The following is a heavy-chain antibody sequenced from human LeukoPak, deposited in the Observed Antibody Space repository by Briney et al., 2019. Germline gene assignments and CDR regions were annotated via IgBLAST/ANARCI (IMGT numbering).Heavy chain of an antibody. J-gene: IGHJ4*02. CDR3: ASSPYSSGFAHYFDY. V-gene: IGHV1-69*13. Sequence: SVKVSCKASGGTFSSYAISWVRQAPGQGLEWMGGIIPVFGTANYAQKFQGRVTITADESTSTAYMELSSLRSEDTAVYYCASSPYSSGFAHYFDYWGQGTLVTVSS. D-gene: IGHD6-19*01. CDR1: GGTFSSYA. CDR2: IIPVFGTA.